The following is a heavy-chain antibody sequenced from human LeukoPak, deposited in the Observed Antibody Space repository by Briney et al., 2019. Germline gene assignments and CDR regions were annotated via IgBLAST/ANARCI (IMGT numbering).Heavy chain of an antibody. CDR3: AICSGGSCDPNDAFDI. CDR2: MNPNSGNT. Sequence: ASVKVSCKASGYTFTSYDINWVRQATGQGLEWMGWMNPNSGNTGYAQKFQGRVIMTRNTSISTAYMELSSLRSEDTAVYYCAICSGGSCDPNDAFDIWGQGTMVTVSS. D-gene: IGHD2-15*01. J-gene: IGHJ3*02. CDR1: GYTFTSYD. V-gene: IGHV1-8*01.